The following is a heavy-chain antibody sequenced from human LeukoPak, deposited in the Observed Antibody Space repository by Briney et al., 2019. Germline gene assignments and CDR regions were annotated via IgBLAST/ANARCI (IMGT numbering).Heavy chain of an antibody. V-gene: IGHV3-23*01. CDR3: AKRGVVIRVILVGFHKEAYYYDS. Sequence: GSLRLSCAVSGITLSNYGMSWVRQAPGKGLEWVAGISGSGGSTTYADSVKGRFTISRDNPKNTLYLHMNNLRAEDTAVYFCAKRGVVIRVILVGFHKEAYYYDSWGQGVLVTVSS. CDR2: ISGSGGST. J-gene: IGHJ4*02. D-gene: IGHD3-22*01. CDR1: GITLSNYG.